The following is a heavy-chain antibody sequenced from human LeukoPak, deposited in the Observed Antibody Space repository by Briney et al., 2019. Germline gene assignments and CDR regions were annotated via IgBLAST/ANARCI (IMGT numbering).Heavy chain of an antibody. D-gene: IGHD3-3*01. Sequence: PSETLSLTCTVSGGSISSYYWSWIRQPAGKGLEWIGRIYTSGSTNYNPSLKSRVTMSVDTSKNQFSLKLSSVTAADTAVYYCARERSGSEIFARSFDIWGQGTMVTVSS. CDR3: ARERSGSEIFARSFDI. CDR2: IYTSGST. CDR1: GGSISSYY. V-gene: IGHV4-4*07. J-gene: IGHJ3*02.